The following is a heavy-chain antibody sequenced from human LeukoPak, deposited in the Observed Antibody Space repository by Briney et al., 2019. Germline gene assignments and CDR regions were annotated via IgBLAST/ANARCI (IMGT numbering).Heavy chain of an antibody. V-gene: IGHV1-2*02. CDR1: GYTFTGYY. Sequence: ASVKVSCKASGYTFTGYYMHWVRQAPGQGLEWMGWINPNSGGTNYAQKFQGRVTMTRDTSISTAYMELSRLRSDDTAVHYCARVLMITFGGVIAPELDYWGQGTLVTVSS. D-gene: IGHD3-16*02. CDR2: INPNSGGT. J-gene: IGHJ4*02. CDR3: ARVLMITFGGVIAPELDY.